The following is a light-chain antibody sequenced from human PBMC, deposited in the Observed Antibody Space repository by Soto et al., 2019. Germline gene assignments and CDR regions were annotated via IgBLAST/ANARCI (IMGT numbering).Light chain of an antibody. J-gene: IGLJ1*01. V-gene: IGLV2-23*02. CDR2: EVT. Sequence: QSALTQPASVSGSPGQSITISCTGTSSDVGSYNLVSWYQQHPGKTPKLMIFEVTKRPSGVSSRLSGSKSDNTASLTISGLQTEDEADYYCCSYAGSSTHYVFGTGTKLTVL. CDR1: SSDVGSYNL. CDR3: CSYAGSSTHYV.